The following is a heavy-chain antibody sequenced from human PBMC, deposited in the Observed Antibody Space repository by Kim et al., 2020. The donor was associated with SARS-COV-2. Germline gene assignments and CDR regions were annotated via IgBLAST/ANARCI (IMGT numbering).Heavy chain of an antibody. Sequence: SETLSLTCAVYGGSFSGYYWSWIRQPPGKGLEWIGEINHSGSTNYNPSLKSRVTISVDTSKNQFSLKLSSVTAADTAVYYCARGNKQWLVRGTVADWHFDLWGRGTLVTVSS. CDR1: GGSFSGYY. CDR3: ARGNKQWLVRGTVADWHFDL. D-gene: IGHD6-19*01. J-gene: IGHJ2*01. CDR2: INHSGST. V-gene: IGHV4-34*01.